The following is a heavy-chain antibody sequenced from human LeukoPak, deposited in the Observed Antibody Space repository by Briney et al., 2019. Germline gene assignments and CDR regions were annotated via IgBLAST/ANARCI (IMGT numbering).Heavy chain of an antibody. CDR2: IYYSGST. D-gene: IGHD3-22*01. J-gene: IGHJ3*02. CDR3: ARGRGITMIPDDAFDI. Sequence: SETLSLTCTVSGGSISSYYWSWIRQPPGKGLEWIGYIYYSGSTNYNPSLKSRVTISVDTPKNQFSLKLSSVTAADTAVYYCARGRGITMIPDDAFDIWGQGTMVTVSS. V-gene: IGHV4-59*01. CDR1: GGSISSYY.